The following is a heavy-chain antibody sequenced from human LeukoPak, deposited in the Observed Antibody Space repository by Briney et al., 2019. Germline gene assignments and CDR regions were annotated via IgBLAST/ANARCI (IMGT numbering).Heavy chain of an antibody. J-gene: IGHJ5*02. Sequence: SQTLSLTCAISGDSVSSNSATWNWIRHSPSRGLESLGRTYYRSKWYSDYAVSVKSRITINADTSKNPFSLQLNSVTPEDTAVYYCTRGWNWFDPWGQGTLVTVSS. CDR2: TYYRSKWYS. V-gene: IGHV6-1*01. D-gene: IGHD5-24*01. CDR3: TRGWNWFDP. CDR1: GDSVSSNSAT.